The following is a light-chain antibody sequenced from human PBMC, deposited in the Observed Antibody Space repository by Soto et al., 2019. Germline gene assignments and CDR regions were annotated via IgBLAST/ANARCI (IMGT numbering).Light chain of an antibody. Sequence: DIQMTQSPSSLSASVGARVTITCRASQSISSYLNWYQQKPGKAPKLMXYAASSLQSGVPSRFSGSGSGTDLTLTISSLQPEDFATYYCQQSYSTPSITFGQGTRLEIK. V-gene: IGKV1-39*01. CDR3: QQSYSTPSIT. CDR2: AAS. CDR1: QSISSY. J-gene: IGKJ5*01.